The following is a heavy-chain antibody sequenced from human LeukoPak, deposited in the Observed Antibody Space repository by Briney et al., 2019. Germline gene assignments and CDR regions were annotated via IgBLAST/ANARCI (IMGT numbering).Heavy chain of an antibody. CDR3: ARGFYYYDSGSSFVGGFDY. J-gene: IGHJ4*02. CDR2: IGQDGTEK. D-gene: IGHD3-10*01. V-gene: IGHV3-7*01. CDR1: GFTFSNYW. Sequence: GGSLRLSCAASGFTFSNYWMHWVRQAPGKGLEWVANIGQDGTEKYYVDSVKGRFTISRDDAKNSLYLQMNILRAEDTAVYYCARGFYYYDSGSSFVGGFDYWGQGTLVTVSS.